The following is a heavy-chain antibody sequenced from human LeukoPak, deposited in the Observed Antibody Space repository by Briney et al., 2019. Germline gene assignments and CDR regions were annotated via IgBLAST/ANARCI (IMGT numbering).Heavy chain of an antibody. J-gene: IGHJ6*03. D-gene: IGHD3-10*01. V-gene: IGHV4-61*08. CDR1: GGSISSGGYS. CDR2: TYYSGST. CDR3: ARTTMVRGTYYMDV. Sequence: SETLSLTCAVSGGSISSGGYSWSWIRQPPGKGLEWIGYTYYSGSTYYNPSLKSRVTISVDTSKNQFSLKLSSVTAADTAVYYCARTTMVRGTYYMDVWGKGTTVTISS.